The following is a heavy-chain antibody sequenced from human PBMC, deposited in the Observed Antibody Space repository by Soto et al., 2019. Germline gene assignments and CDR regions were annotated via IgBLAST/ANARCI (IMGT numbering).Heavy chain of an antibody. CDR3: ARSETAGHRGFDI. CDR2: IIPTFGTA. CDR1: GGTFSSSA. J-gene: IGHJ3*02. D-gene: IGHD6-19*01. Sequence: SVKVSCKASGGTFSSSAMNWLRQAPGQGPEWMGGIIPTFGTANYIEKFRGRVTITADTSTSTAYMEVSSLTSEDTAMYFCARSETAGHRGFDIWGQGTMVTVSS. V-gene: IGHV1-69*06.